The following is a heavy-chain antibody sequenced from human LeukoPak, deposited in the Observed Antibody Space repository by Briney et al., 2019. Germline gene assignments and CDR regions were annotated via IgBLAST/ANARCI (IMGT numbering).Heavy chain of an antibody. D-gene: IGHD3-3*02. J-gene: IGHJ4*02. CDR2: NGGST. CDR3: ARQLAGLAPPGFIDS. Sequence: SETLSLTCTVSGGSISSPYWTWIRQPPGKGLEWIGYNGGSTDYSPSLKSRATISLDTSKNQFSLHLTSVTAADTAVYYCARQLAGLAPPGFIDSWGQGTLVTVSS. CDR1: GGSISSPY. V-gene: IGHV4-59*08.